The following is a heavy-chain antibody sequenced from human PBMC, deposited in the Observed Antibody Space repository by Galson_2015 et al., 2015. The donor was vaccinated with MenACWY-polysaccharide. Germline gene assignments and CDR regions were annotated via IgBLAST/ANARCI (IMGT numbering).Heavy chain of an antibody. D-gene: IGHD6-19*01. CDR1: GLTFRSSG. CDR3: ARGSSRIVFHAFDI. Sequence: SLRLSCAASGLTFRSSGMHWVRQAPGKGLEWVALIQNVGSPKAYADSVKGRFAISRDNSKNTLYLEMNSLRAEDTAVYYCARGSSRIVFHAFDIWGQGTMVTVSS. J-gene: IGHJ3*02. CDR2: IQNVGSPK. V-gene: IGHV3-33*01.